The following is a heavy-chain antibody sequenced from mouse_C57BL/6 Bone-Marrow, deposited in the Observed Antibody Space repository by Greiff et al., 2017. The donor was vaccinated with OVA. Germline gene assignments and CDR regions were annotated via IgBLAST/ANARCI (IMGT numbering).Heavy chain of an antibody. CDR2: IYPRSGYT. Sequence: VKLLESGAELARPGASVKLSCKASGYTFTSYGISWVKQRTGQGLEWIGEIYPRSGYTYYNDNVKGQVTLTADKSSSTAYMELRSLTSEDSAVYFCARRYWFAYWGQGTLVTVSA. CDR1: GYTFTSYG. CDR3: ARRYWFAY. V-gene: IGHV1-81*01. J-gene: IGHJ3*01.